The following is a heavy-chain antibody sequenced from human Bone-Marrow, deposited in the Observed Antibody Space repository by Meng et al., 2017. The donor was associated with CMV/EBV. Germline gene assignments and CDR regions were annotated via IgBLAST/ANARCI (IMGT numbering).Heavy chain of an antibody. CDR2: INSDGSST. D-gene: IGHD3-3*01. V-gene: IGHV3-74*01. Sequence: GESLKISCAASGFTFSSYWMHWVRQAPGKGLVWVSRINSDGSSTSYADSVKGRFTISRDNAKNTLYLQMNSLRAEDTAVYYCARDSIFGVVMDAFDIWGQGTMVTVSS. J-gene: IGHJ3*02. CDR3: ARDSIFGVVMDAFDI. CDR1: GFTFSSYW.